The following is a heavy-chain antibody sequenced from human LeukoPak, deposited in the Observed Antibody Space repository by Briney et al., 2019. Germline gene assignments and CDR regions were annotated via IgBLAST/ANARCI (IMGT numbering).Heavy chain of an antibody. D-gene: IGHD2-21*02. CDR1: GGSISSYY. V-gene: IGHV4-4*09. CDR3: ARGYCGGDCYSLGPYYYGMDV. J-gene: IGHJ6*02. Sequence: SETLSLTCTVSGGSISSYYWSWIRQPPGKGLEWIGYIYTSGSTNYNPSLKSRVTISVDTSKNQFSLKMSSMTAADTAVYYCARGYCGGDCYSLGPYYYGMDVWGQGTTVTVSS. CDR2: IYTSGST.